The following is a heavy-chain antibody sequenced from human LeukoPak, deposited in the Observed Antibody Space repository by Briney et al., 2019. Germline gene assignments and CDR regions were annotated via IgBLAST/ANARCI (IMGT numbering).Heavy chain of an antibody. CDR1: GYTFTGCY. CDR3: ARDRMDYYDSSGSVDY. J-gene: IGHJ4*02. D-gene: IGHD3-22*01. V-gene: IGHV1-2*02. CDR2: INPNSGGT. Sequence: ASVKVSCKASGYTFTGCYMHWVRQAPGQGLEWMGWINPNSGGTNYAQKFQGRVTMTRDTSISTAYMELSRLRSDDTAVYYCARDRMDYYDSSGSVDYWGQGTLVTVSS.